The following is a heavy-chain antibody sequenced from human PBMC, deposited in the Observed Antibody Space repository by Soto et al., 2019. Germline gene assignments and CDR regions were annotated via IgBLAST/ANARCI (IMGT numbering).Heavy chain of an antibody. CDR1: GYTFTSYG. V-gene: IGHV1-18*01. CDR3: ARVRLYYDSSGPFDY. J-gene: IGHJ4*02. D-gene: IGHD3-22*01. Sequence: QVQLVQSGAEVKKPGASVKVSCKASGYTFTSYGISWVRQAPGQGLEWMGWISAYNGNTNYAQKLQGRVTMTTDTPTSTAYMELRSLRSDDTAVYYCARVRLYYDSSGPFDYWGQGTLVTVSS. CDR2: ISAYNGNT.